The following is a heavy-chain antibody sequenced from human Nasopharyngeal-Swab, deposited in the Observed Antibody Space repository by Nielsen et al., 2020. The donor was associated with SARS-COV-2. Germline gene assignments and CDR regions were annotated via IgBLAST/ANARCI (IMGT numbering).Heavy chain of an antibody. V-gene: IGHV4-39*01. J-gene: IGHJ5*02. CDR2: IYYSGST. Sequence: SETLSLTCTVSGGSISSSSYYWGWIRQPPGKGLEWIGSIYYSGSTYYNPSLKSRVTISVDTSKNQFSLKLSSVTAADTAVYYCARHERRWLQLRISWFDPWGQGALVTVS. CDR3: ARHERRWLQLRISWFDP. D-gene: IGHD5-24*01. CDR1: GGSISSSSYY.